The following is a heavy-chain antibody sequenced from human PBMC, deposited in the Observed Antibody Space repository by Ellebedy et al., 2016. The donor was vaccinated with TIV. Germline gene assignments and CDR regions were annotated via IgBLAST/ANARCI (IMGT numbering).Heavy chain of an antibody. D-gene: IGHD1-1*01. V-gene: IGHV3-48*01. CDR1: GFTFSNCA. Sequence: GGSLRLXXAASGFTFSNCAVNWVRQAPGKGLEWVSQITSRSTTYYAESVMGRLTISRDNAEDSLYLQMTSLRAEDTAVYYCARGFYWKSSSFDFWGQGTLVTVSS. J-gene: IGHJ4*02. CDR2: ITSRSTT. CDR3: ARGFYWKSSSFDF.